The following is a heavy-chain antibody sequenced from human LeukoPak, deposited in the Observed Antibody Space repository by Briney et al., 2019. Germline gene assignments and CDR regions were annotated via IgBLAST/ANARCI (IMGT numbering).Heavy chain of an antibody. J-gene: IGHJ6*02. CDR2: IYSGGST. CDR3: VPRSRGMDV. CDR1: GFTVSSNY. V-gene: IGHV3-53*01. D-gene: IGHD3-10*01. Sequence: GGSLRLSCAASGFTVSSNYMSWVRQAPGKGLEWVSVIYSGGSTYYADSVKGRFITSRDNSKNTLYLQMNSLRAEDTAVYYCVPRSRGMDVWGQGTTVIVSS.